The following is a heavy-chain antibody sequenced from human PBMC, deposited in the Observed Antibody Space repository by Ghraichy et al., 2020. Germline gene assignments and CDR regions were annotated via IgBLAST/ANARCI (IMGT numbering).Heavy chain of an antibody. V-gene: IGHV3-21*01. CDR3: VHSQFDP. J-gene: IGHJ5*02. Sequence: GGSLRLSCAASGFTFSSYSMNWVRQAPGKGLKWVSSISSSSYIYYADSVKGRFTISRDNAKNSLYLQMNSLRAEDTAVYYCVHSQFDPWGQGTLVTVSS. CDR2: ISSSSYI. D-gene: IGHD6-13*01. CDR1: GFTFSSYS.